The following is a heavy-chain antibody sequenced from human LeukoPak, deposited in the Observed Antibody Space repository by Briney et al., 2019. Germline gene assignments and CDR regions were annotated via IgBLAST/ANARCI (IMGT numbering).Heavy chain of an antibody. Sequence: SETLSLTCGVYGESFSGDFWTWLRQAPGKGLEWIGEINHSGRTNYSPSLTSRVTISVDTSMNQFSLQLRSVTAADTAVYYCATNPGGYCSSTNCYGEAPWGQGTLVTVSS. V-gene: IGHV4-34*01. CDR1: GESFSGDF. CDR3: ATNPGGYCSSTNCYGEAP. J-gene: IGHJ5*02. D-gene: IGHD2-2*01. CDR2: INHSGRT.